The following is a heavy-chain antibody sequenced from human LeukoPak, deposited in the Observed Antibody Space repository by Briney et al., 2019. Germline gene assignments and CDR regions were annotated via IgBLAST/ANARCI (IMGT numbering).Heavy chain of an antibody. J-gene: IGHJ5*02. Sequence: GGSLRLSCAASGFTFDDYGMSWVRHAPGKGLVWVSRIKSDGSITSYADSVKGRVTISRDNAKNTLYLQMNSLRAEDTAVYYCARSDWFDPWGQGTLVIVSS. V-gene: IGHV3-74*01. CDR3: ARSDWFDP. D-gene: IGHD2-21*01. CDR1: GFTFDDYG. CDR2: IKSDGSIT.